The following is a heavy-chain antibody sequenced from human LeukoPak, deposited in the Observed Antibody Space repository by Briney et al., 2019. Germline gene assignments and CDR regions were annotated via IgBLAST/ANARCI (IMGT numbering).Heavy chain of an antibody. V-gene: IGHV4-39*07. D-gene: IGHD2-2*01. CDR2: INHSGST. CDR3: ARGPIEVVPAAPFDY. CDR1: GGSISSSSYY. Sequence: SETLSLTCTVSGGSISSSSYYWAWIRQPPGKGLEWIGEINHSGSTNYNPSLKSRVTISVDTSKNQFSLKLSSVTAADTAVYYCARGPIEVVPAAPFDYWGQGTLVTVSS. J-gene: IGHJ4*02.